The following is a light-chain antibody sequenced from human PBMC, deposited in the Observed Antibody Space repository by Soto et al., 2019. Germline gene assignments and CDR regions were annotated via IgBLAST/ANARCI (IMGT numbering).Light chain of an antibody. J-gene: IGKJ1*01. Sequence: EIVLTQSPGTLSLSPGERATLACRASQSVSSSYLGWYQQKPGQAPRLLIYGASSRATGIPDRFSGSGSGTEFTLTISRLEPEDFAVYYCQQYGSSPTWTFGQGTKLEIK. CDR1: QSVSSSY. V-gene: IGKV3-20*01. CDR2: GAS. CDR3: QQYGSSPTWT.